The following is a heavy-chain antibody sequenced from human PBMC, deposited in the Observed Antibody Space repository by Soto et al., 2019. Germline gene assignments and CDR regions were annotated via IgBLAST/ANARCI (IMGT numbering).Heavy chain of an antibody. CDR1: GGTFSSYA. CDR2: IIPIFGTA. Sequence: SVTVSCKASGGTFSSYAISWVRQAPGQGLEWMGGIIPIFGTANYAQKFQGRVTITADESISTAYMELSSLRSEDTAVYYCARGRVWRPNRGYYYYGMDVWGQGTTVTVSS. J-gene: IGHJ6*02. CDR3: ARGRVWRPNRGYYYYGMDV. D-gene: IGHD1-1*01. V-gene: IGHV1-69*01.